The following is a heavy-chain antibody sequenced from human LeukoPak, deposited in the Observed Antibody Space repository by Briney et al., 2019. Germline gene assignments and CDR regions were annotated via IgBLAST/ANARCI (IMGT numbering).Heavy chain of an antibody. CDR3: ARSGITIFGVVPPTFDY. V-gene: IGHV1-69*04. D-gene: IGHD3-3*01. CDR2: IIPILGIA. Sequence: ASVKVSCKASGGTFSSYAISWVRQAPGQGLEWMGRIIPILGIANYAQKFQGRVTITADKSTSTAYMELSSLRSEDTAVYYCARSGITIFGVVPPTFDYWGQGTLVTVSS. J-gene: IGHJ4*02. CDR1: GGTFSSYA.